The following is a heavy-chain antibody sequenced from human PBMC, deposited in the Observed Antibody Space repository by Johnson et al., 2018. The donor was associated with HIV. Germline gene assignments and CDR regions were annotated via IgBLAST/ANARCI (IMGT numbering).Heavy chain of an antibody. D-gene: IGHD6-13*01. CDR3: ARDGQWGSTTWYSAFDS. CDR2: IYSGGST. J-gene: IGHJ3*02. CDR1: GFTVSSNY. V-gene: IGHV3-53*01. Sequence: VQLVESGGGLIQPGGSLRLSCAASGFTVSSNYMSWVRQAPGKGLEWVSVIYSGGSTYYADSVKGRFTISRDNSKNTLYLQMNSLRAEDTAVYYCARDGQWGSTTWYSAFDSWGQGTMVTVSS.